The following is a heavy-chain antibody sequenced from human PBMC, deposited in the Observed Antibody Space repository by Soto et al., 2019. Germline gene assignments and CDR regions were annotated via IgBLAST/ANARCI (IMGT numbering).Heavy chain of an antibody. D-gene: IGHD6-13*01. CDR2: ISYDGSNK. J-gene: IGHJ4*02. V-gene: IGHV3-30-3*01. CDR1: GFTFSSYA. CDR3: ARTTGIAAAGTCDY. Sequence: QVQLVESGGGVVQPGRSLRLSCAASGFTFSSYAMHWVRQAPGKGLEWVAVISYDGSNKYYADSVKGRFTISRDNSKNTLYLQMNSLRAEDTAVYYCARTTGIAAAGTCDYWGQGTLVTVSS.